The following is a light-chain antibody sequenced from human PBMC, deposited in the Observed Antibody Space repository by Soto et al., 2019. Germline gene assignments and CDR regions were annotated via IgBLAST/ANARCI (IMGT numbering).Light chain of an antibody. CDR1: QSISSW. J-gene: IGKJ1*01. V-gene: IGKV1-5*01. Sequence: DIQMTQSPSTLSASVGDRVTITCRASQSISSWLAWYQQKPGKAPKLLIYDASSLESGVPSRFSGSGSGTEFTLTISSLQHDDFATYYCQQYNSYPWTFSQGTKVEIK. CDR2: DAS. CDR3: QQYNSYPWT.